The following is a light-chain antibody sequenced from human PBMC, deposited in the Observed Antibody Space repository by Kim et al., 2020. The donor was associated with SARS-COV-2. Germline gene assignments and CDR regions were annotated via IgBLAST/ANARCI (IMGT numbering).Light chain of an antibody. V-gene: IGLV3-1*01. Sequence: SYELTQPPSVSVCPGQTASITCSGDKLGDKYASWYQQKPGQSPVLVIYQDTKRPSGIPERFSGSNSGNTATLTISGTQAMDEADYYCQAWDSSTAVFGGGTQLTVL. CDR3: QAWDSSTAV. CDR2: QDT. J-gene: IGLJ3*02. CDR1: KLGDKY.